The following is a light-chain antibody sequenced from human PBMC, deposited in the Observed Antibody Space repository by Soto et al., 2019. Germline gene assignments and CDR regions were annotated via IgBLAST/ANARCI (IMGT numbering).Light chain of an antibody. CDR1: SSDVGAYIY. V-gene: IGLV2-11*01. Sequence: QSALTQPRSVSGSPGQSVTISCTGTSSDVGAYIYVSWYQQYPAKAPKVMIYDVGSRPSGVPDRFSGSKSGNTASLTISGLQAEDEAVYFCCSYAGNKTVVFGGGTQLTVL. J-gene: IGLJ3*02. CDR2: DVG. CDR3: CSYAGNKTVV.